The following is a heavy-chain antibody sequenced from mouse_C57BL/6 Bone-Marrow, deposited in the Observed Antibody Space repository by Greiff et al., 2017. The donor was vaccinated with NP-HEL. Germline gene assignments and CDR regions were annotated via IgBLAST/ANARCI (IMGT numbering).Heavy chain of an antibody. CDR2: ISSGGSYT. D-gene: IGHD1-1*01. CDR3: ARDYYGSSYGGY. J-gene: IGHJ2*01. CDR1: GFTFSSYG. Sequence: EVQLVESGGDLVKPGGSLKLSCAASGFTFSSYGMSWVRQTPDKRLEWVATISSGGSYTYYPDSVKGRFTISRDNAKNTLYLQMSSLKSEDTAMYYSARDYYGSSYGGYWGQGTTLTVSS. V-gene: IGHV5-6*01.